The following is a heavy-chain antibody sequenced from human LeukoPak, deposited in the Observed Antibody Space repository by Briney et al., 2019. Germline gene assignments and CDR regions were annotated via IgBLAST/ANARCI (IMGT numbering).Heavy chain of an antibody. CDR2: INPSGGSA. CDR3: ARDGLWLDWWFDP. Sequence: ASVKVSCKASGYTFTSYYMHWVRQAPGQGLEWMGIINPSGGSASYAQKFQGRVTMTRDTSTSTVYMELSSLRSEDTAVYYCARDGLWLDWWFDPWGQGTLVTVSS. CDR1: GYTFTSYY. J-gene: IGHJ5*02. V-gene: IGHV1-46*01. D-gene: IGHD5-18*01.